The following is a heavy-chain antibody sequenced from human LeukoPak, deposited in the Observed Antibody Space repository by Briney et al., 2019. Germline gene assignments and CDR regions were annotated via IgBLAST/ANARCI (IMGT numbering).Heavy chain of an antibody. J-gene: IGHJ4*02. Sequence: SETLSLTCTVSGGSISSFYWSWIRQPAGKGLEWIGRIYTSGSTNYNPSLKSRVTMSVDTSKNQFSLKLSSVTAADTAVYYCTRLPEGCSSTSCYYDYWGQGTLVTVSS. CDR1: GGSISSFY. CDR2: IYTSGST. V-gene: IGHV4-4*07. D-gene: IGHD2-2*01. CDR3: TRLPEGCSSTSCYYDY.